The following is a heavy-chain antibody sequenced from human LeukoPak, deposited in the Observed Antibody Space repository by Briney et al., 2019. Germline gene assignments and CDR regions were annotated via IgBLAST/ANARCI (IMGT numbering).Heavy chain of an antibody. J-gene: IGHJ4*02. CDR2: INPSGGST. CDR3: ARARLDYVWEPFDY. CDR1: GYTFTNYA. Sequence: ASVKVSCKASGYTFTNYALNWVRQAPGQGLEWMGIINPSGGSTSYAQKFQGRVTMTRDTSTSTVYMELSSLRSEDTAVYYCARARLDYVWEPFDYWGQGALVTVSS. V-gene: IGHV1-46*01. D-gene: IGHD3-16*01.